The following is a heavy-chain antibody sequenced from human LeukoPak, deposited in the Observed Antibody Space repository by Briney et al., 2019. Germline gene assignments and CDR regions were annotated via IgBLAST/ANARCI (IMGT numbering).Heavy chain of an antibody. J-gene: IGHJ4*02. V-gene: IGHV3-53*01. CDR3: TRDHSYATFDY. D-gene: IGHD5-18*01. CDR1: GFTVSSNY. Sequence: GGSLRLSCAASGFTVSSNYMSWVRQAPGKGLEWVSFIYSGGTTFYADSVKGRFTISRDDSKSIAYLQMNSLKTEDTAVYYCTRDHSYATFDYWGQGTLVTVSS. CDR2: IYSGGTT.